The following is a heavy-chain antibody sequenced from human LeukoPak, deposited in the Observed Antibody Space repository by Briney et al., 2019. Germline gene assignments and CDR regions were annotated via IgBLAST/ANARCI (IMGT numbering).Heavy chain of an antibody. V-gene: IGHV1-46*01. CDR1: GYTFTSYA. J-gene: IGHJ5*02. Sequence: GASVKVSCKASGYTFTSYAMNWVRQAPGQGLEWMGIINPSGGSTSYAQKFQGRVTMTRDTSTSTVYMELSSLRSEDTAVYYCARGIVYGSGIDRFDPWGQGTLVTVSS. D-gene: IGHD3-10*01. CDR3: ARGIVYGSGIDRFDP. CDR2: INPSGGST.